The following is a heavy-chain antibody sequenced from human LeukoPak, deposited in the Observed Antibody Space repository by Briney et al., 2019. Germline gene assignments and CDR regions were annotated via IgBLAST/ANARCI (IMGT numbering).Heavy chain of an antibody. CDR1: GGSFSGYY. CDR2: INHSGST. CDR3: ARGPSVVDFDY. Sequence: SETLSLTCAVYGGSFSGYYWSWIRQPPGKGLEWIGEINHSGSTNYNPSLKSRVTISVDTSKNQFSLKLSSVTAADTAVYYCARGPSVVDFDYWGQGTLVTVSS. V-gene: IGHV4-34*01. J-gene: IGHJ4*02. D-gene: IGHD4-23*01.